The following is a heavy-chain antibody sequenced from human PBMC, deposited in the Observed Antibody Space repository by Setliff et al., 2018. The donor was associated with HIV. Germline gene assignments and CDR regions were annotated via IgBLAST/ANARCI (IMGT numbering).Heavy chain of an antibody. CDR2: INHSGSI. Sequence: PSETLSLTCTVSGGSISSSSYYWGWIRQPPGKGLEWIGEINHSGSITHNPSLKSRLNMSVDTSKNQVSLKLSSVTAADTAVYYCARPYIGSSSWYFEYWSPGTLVTVSS. CDR3: ARPYIGSSSWYFEY. D-gene: IGHD1-26*01. CDR1: GGSISSSSYY. J-gene: IGHJ4*02. V-gene: IGHV4-39*07.